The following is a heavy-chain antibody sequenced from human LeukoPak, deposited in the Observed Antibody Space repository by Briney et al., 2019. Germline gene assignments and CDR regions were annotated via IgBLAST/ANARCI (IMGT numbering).Heavy chain of an antibody. D-gene: IGHD3-10*01. Sequence: SVKVSCKASGGTFSSYAISWVRQAPGQGLEWMGGIIPIFGTANYAQKFQGRVTITTDESTSTAYMELSSLRSEDTAVYYCARDREPYMVRGVITPYHWGQGTLVTVSS. CDR2: IIPIFGTA. CDR3: ARDREPYMVRGVITPYH. V-gene: IGHV1-69*05. J-gene: IGHJ5*02. CDR1: GGTFSSYA.